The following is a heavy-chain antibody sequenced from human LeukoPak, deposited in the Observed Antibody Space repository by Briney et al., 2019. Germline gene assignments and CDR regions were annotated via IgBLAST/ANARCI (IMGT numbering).Heavy chain of an antibody. V-gene: IGHV4-59*01. CDR3: ARDGVVAATDDAFDI. J-gene: IGHJ3*02. CDR1: GGSISSYY. D-gene: IGHD2-15*01. Sequence: SETLSLTCTVSGGSISSYYWSWIPQPPGKELEWIGYIYYSGSTNYNPSLKSRVTISVDTSKNQFSLKLSSVTAADTAVYYCARDGVVAATDDAFDIWGQGTMVTVSS. CDR2: IYYSGST.